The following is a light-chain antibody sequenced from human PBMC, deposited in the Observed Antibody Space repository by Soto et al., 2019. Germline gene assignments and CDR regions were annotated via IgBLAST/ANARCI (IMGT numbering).Light chain of an antibody. Sequence: EIVLTHSPGTLSLSPGERATLSCRASQSVSSSYLAWYQQKPGQAPRLXIYGESSRATGIPDRFSGSGSGTDFNLTISRLEPEDFAVYYCQKYGSSRVTCGQGTRLEIK. CDR2: GES. J-gene: IGKJ5*01. CDR3: QKYGSSRVT. CDR1: QSVSSSY. V-gene: IGKV3-20*01.